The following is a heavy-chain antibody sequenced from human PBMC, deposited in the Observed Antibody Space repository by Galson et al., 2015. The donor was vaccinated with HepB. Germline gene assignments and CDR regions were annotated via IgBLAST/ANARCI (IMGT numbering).Heavy chain of an antibody. Sequence: ETLSLTCTVSGGSISRYWWSWIRRAPGQGLQWIGHIFYSGGTSYNPSLRSRVSISVDSSKTHFSLTLTSVTTADTAVYYCARQVATRTAWFDSWGQGTLVTVSS. CDR2: IFYSGGT. J-gene: IGHJ5*01. D-gene: IGHD1-1*01. CDR1: GGSISRYW. V-gene: IGHV4-59*01. CDR3: ARQVATRTAWFDS.